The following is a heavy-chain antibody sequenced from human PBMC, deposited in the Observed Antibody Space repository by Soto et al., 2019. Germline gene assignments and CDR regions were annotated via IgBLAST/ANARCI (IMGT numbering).Heavy chain of an antibody. CDR1: GLSLSTSGVG. J-gene: IGHJ4*02. CDR3: AHRLNSKWGTSWYS. Sequence: QITLKESGPTLVKPTQTLTLTCAFSGLSLSTSGVGVGWIRQPPGKALEWLAYIYWDDDKGYSPSLRSRLTITKDTSKKQVVLTMTIMDHVDTATYYCAHRLNSKWGTSWYSWCQGTLVTVS. V-gene: IGHV2-5*02. D-gene: IGHD6-13*01. CDR2: IYWDDDK.